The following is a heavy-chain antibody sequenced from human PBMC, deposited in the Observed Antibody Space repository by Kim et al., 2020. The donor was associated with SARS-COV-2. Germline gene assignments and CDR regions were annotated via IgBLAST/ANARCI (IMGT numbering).Heavy chain of an antibody. D-gene: IGHD3-22*01. Sequence: IYYADSVNGRFTTSRDNAKNTLYLQMSSLRDEDTAVYYCARDGYYMIDYWGQGSLVTVSS. CDR3: ARDGYYMIDY. CDR2: I. V-gene: IGHV3-48*02. J-gene: IGHJ4*02.